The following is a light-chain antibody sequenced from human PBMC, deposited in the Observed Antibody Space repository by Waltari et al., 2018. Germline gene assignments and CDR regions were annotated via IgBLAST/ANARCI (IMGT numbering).Light chain of an antibody. Sequence: DIQMTQSPSVVSASVGDRVTIPCRASRGISNYVAWFQQKPGKVPKRLISAASSLQSGVPSRFSGSGSGTEFTLTIDSVRPEDFATYYCLQHSNYPPWTFGQGTKVEIK. V-gene: IGKV1-17*03. CDR3: LQHSNYPPWT. J-gene: IGKJ1*01. CDR2: AAS. CDR1: RGISNY.